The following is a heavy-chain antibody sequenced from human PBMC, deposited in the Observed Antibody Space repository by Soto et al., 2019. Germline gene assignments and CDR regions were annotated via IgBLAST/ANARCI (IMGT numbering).Heavy chain of an antibody. CDR3: ARQSCSSTSCFYDY. Sequence: VASVKVSCKTSEYTFTDNYIYWIRQAPAQGLEWMAWLNPNSGATDYSQKFQGRVTLTSDTSISTAYMELSRLTSDDTAVFYCARQSCSSTSCFYDYWGQGTQVTVSS. CDR2: LNPNSGAT. V-gene: IGHV1-2*02. D-gene: IGHD2-2*01. CDR1: EYTFTDNY. J-gene: IGHJ4*02.